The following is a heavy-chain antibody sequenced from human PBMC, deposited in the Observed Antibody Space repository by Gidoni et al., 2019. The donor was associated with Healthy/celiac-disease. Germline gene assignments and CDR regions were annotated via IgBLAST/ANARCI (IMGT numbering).Heavy chain of an antibody. V-gene: IGHV3-23*01. CDR3: AKDRVAYYYYYYGMDV. Sequence: EVQLLESGGGLVQPGGSLRLSCAASGFTFSSYAMSWVRQAPGKGLEWVSAISGSGGSTYYADSVKGRFTISRDNSKNTLYLQMNSLRAEDTAVYYCAKDRVAYYYYYYGMDVWGQGTTVTVSS. CDR2: ISGSGGST. D-gene: IGHD3-3*01. J-gene: IGHJ6*02. CDR1: GFTFSSYA.